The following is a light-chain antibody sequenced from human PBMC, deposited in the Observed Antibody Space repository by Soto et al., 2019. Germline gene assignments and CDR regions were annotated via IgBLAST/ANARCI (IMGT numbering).Light chain of an antibody. CDR2: AAS. J-gene: IGKJ1*01. Sequence: IQLTQSASSLSASXXARVTVTCRASQGISSYLAWYQQKAGKAPKXXIYAASTLQSGVPSRFSGSGAATDFTLTISSLQPDDFATYYCQQLNTYPPTFGQGTKVDIK. V-gene: IGKV1-9*01. CDR3: QQLNTYPPT. CDR1: QGISSY.